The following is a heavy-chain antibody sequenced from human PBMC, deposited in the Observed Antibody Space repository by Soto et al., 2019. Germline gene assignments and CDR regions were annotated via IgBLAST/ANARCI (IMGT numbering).Heavy chain of an antibody. CDR1: GYTFTGYY. J-gene: IGHJ5*02. CDR3: AREYFIGSGWYNWFDP. Sequence: GASVKVSCKASGYTFTGYYMHWVRQAPGQGLEWMGWINPNSGGTNYAQKFQGRVTMTRDTSISTAYMELSRLRSDDTAVYYCAREYFIGSGWYNWFDPWGQGTLVTAPQ. CDR2: INPNSGGT. D-gene: IGHD6-19*01. V-gene: IGHV1-2*02.